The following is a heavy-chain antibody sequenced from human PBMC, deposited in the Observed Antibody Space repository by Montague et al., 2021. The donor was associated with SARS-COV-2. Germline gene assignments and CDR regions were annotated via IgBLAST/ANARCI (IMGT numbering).Heavy chain of an antibody. D-gene: IGHD2-2*01. Sequence: SETLSLTCTVSGGSISSSSYYWGWIRQPPGKGLEWIGSIYYSGXTXYXXXXKXRVTISVDTYKNQFSLKLRSVTAADTAVYYCARQEDRLLLEYWFDPWGQGTLVTVSS. CDR1: GGSISSSSYY. CDR3: ARQEDRLLLEYWFDP. CDR2: IYYSGXT. J-gene: IGHJ5*02. V-gene: IGHV4-39*01.